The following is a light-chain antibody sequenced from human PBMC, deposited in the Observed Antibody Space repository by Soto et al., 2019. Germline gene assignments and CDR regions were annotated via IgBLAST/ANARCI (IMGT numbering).Light chain of an antibody. CDR2: WAS. J-gene: IGKJ1*01. V-gene: IGKV4-1*01. Sequence: DIVMTQSPDSLAVSLGESATINCKSSQRVLYSSNKKKYLAWYQQKPGQPPKLLIYWASTRESGVPDRFSGSGSGTDFTLTISSLQAEDVAVYYCQQYYSTPWTFGQGTKVEIK. CDR1: QRVLYSSNKKKY. CDR3: QQYYSTPWT.